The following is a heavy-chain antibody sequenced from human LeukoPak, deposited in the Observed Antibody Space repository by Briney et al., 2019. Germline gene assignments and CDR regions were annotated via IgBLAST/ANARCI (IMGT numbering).Heavy chain of an antibody. J-gene: IGHJ6*02. CDR3: ARDYGDYRYYYGMDV. CDR1: GFTFSSYA. CDR2: ISYDGSNK. D-gene: IGHD4-17*01. V-gene: IGHV3-30-3*01. Sequence: GGSLRLSCAASGFTFSSYAMRWVRQAPGKGLEWVAVISYDGSNKYYADSVKGRFTISRDNSKNTLYLQMNSLRAEDTAVYYCARDYGDYRYYYGMDVWGQGTTVTVSS.